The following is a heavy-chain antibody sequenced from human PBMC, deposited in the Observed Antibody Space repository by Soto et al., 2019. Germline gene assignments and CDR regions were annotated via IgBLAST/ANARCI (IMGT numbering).Heavy chain of an antibody. D-gene: IGHD6-19*01. Sequence: PSETLTLTCTVSGGSISSYYWSWIGQPPGKGLEWLGHIYYSGSTNYNPSLKSRVTISVDTSKNQFSLKLSSVTAADTAVYYCARGGAVAGNYYYYYGMDVWGQGTTVTVSS. CDR3: ARGGAVAGNYYYYYGMDV. V-gene: IGHV4-59*01. J-gene: IGHJ6*02. CDR1: GGSISSYY. CDR2: IYYSGST.